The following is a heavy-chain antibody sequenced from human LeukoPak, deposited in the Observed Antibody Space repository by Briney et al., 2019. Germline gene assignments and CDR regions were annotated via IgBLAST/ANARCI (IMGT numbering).Heavy chain of an antibody. CDR2: IYTSGST. J-gene: IGHJ6*04. Sequence: PSETLSLTCTVSGGSISSYYWSWIRQPAAKGVEWVGRIYTSGSTNYNPSLKSRVTMSVDTSKNQFSLKLSSVTAADTAVYSCARGATTVTVDVWGKGTTVTVSS. CDR3: ARGATTVTVDV. CDR1: GGSISSYY. D-gene: IGHD4-11*01. V-gene: IGHV4-4*07.